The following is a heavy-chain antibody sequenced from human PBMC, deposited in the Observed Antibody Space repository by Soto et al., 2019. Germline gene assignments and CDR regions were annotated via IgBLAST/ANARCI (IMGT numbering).Heavy chain of an antibody. J-gene: IGHJ4*02. CDR1: GFTFSSYA. V-gene: IGHV3-23*01. D-gene: IGHD2-2*01. CDR3: AKAREVVPAALTGDTTDY. CDR2: ISGSGGST. Sequence: PGGSMRLSCAASGFTFSSYAVSWVRQDPGKGLEWVSAISGSGGSTYYADSVKGRFTISRDNSKNTLYLQMNSLRAEDAAVYYCAKAREVVPAALTGDTTDYWGQGTLVTVSS.